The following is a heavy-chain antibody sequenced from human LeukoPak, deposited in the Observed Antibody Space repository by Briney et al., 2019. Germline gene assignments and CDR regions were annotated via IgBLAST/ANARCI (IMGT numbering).Heavy chain of an antibody. D-gene: IGHD3-3*01. CDR3: TRDLSDFGVKDENWFDP. V-gene: IGHV3-11*04. CDR2: ISKEDNTI. CDR1: GFIFENYY. J-gene: IGHJ5*02. Sequence: GGSLRLSCTASGFIFENYYMSWIRQAPGKGPQWVSYISKEDNTIYYADSVKGRFTISRDNAKNSLYLQMNSLRAEDTAVYYCTRDLSDFGVKDENWFDPWGQGTLVTVSS.